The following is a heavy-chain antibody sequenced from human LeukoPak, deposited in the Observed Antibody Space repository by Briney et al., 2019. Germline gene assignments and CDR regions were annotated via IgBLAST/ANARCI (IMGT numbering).Heavy chain of an antibody. V-gene: IGHV3-21*01. CDR2: INTGSSHI. CDR3: ARDPTYYLRYGYFDF. D-gene: IGHD1-26*01. J-gene: IGHJ4*02. Sequence: GGSLRLSCAASGFIFSNSTMNWVRQAPGKGLEWVSSINTGSSHIYADSVKGRFTISRDNAKNSVYLQMNSLRAEDTAVYYCARDPTYYLRYGYFDFWGQGILVTVSS. CDR1: GFIFSNST.